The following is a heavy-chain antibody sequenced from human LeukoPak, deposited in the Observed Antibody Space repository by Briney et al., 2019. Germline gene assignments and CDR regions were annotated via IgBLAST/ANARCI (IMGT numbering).Heavy chain of an antibody. CDR2: IYYSGTT. D-gene: IGHD3-22*01. CDR1: GGSISSSSYY. V-gene: IGHV4-39*01. Sequence: PSETLSLTCTVSGGSISSSSYYWDWIRQPPGKGLEWIGTIYYSGTTYYNPSLKSRVTISVDTSRNQFSLKLSSVTATDTAVYYCARMIGDDAFDIWAKGQWSPSLQ. J-gene: IGHJ3*02. CDR3: ARMIGDDAFDI.